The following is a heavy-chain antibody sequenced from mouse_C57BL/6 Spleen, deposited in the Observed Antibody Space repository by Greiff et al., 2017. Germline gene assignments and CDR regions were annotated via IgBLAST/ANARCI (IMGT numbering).Heavy chain of an antibody. CDR3: ARPGYSPFAC. D-gene: IGHD2-12*01. J-gene: IGHJ3*01. Sequence: EVQVVESGGGLVKPGGSLKLSCAASGFTFSDYGMHWVRQAPEKGLEWVAYISSGSSTIYYPDTVKGRFTISRDNAKNTLCLQMTSLRSEDTAMYYWARPGYSPFACWGHAPLVTFSA. CDR2: ISSGSSTI. CDR1: GFTFSDYG. V-gene: IGHV5-17*01.